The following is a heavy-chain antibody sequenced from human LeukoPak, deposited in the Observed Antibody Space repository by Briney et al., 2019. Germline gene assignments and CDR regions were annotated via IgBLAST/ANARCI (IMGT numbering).Heavy chain of an antibody. D-gene: IGHD5-12*01. J-gene: IGHJ4*02. Sequence: SETLSLTCPVSGDSISSGGYWWSWIRQHPGKGPEWIGYISYGGNTYYNPSLKSRVAISADTPKNQFSLKLSFTTAADTAVYYCARAPVATPSEFDYWGQGTLVTVSS. CDR1: GDSISSGGYW. CDR2: ISYGGNT. CDR3: ARAPVATPSEFDY. V-gene: IGHV4-31*03.